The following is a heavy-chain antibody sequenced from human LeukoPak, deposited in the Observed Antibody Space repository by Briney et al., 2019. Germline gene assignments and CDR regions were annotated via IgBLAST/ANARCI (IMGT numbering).Heavy chain of an antibody. D-gene: IGHD2-15*01. CDR3: ARVPEYCSGGSCYYYYYGMDV. J-gene: IGHJ6*02. Sequence: PSETLSLTCTVSGGSISSSSYYWGWIRQPPGKGLEWIGRIYYSGSTYYNPSLKSRVTISIDTSKNQFSLKLSSVTAADTAVYYCARVPEYCSGGSCYYYYYGMDVWGQGTTVTVSS. CDR2: IYYSGST. V-gene: IGHV4-39*07. CDR1: GGSISSSSYY.